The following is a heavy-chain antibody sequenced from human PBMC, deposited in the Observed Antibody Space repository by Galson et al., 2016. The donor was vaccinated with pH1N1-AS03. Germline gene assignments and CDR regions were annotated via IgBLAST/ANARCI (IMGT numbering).Heavy chain of an antibody. CDR3: ARGNYYDVDLKEYYFDY. CDR2: ISSDGTKK. V-gene: IGHV3-30*04. J-gene: IGHJ4*02. CDR1: GFTFRNYA. Sequence: SLRLSCAASGFTFRNYAMHWLRQAPGKGLEWVVVISSDGTKKEDADSVKGRFTIPRDSSKNSLYLQMNSLRAEDTAVYYCARGNYYDVDLKEYYFDYWGQGTLVTVSS. D-gene: IGHD3-22*01.